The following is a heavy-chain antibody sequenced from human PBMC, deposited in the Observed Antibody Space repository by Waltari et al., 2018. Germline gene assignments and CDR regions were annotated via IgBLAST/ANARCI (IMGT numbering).Heavy chain of an antibody. J-gene: IGHJ4*02. CDR1: GDSISSLSW. D-gene: IGHD3-3*01. CDR3: AKISLHREGYS. CDR2: VFQSGSA. V-gene: IGHV4-4*02. Sequence: QLQLQESGPGLVKSSGTLSLACTVSGDSISSLSWLTWVRQSPGKGLEWVGEVFQSGSANYNPSLKSRVNMSVDKSTNQFFLTLNSVTAADTAIYYCAKISLHREGYSWGQGTLVTVAS.